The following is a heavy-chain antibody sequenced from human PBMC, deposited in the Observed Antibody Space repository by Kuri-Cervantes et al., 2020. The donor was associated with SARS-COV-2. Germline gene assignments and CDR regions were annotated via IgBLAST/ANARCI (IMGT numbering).Heavy chain of an antibody. CDR1: GGTFSSYA. Sequence: ASVKVSCKASGGTFSSYAISWMRQAPGQGLEWMGWINPSSGGTNYAQKFQGRVTMTRDTSISTAYMELSRLRSDDTAVYYCAREGVGAHKGYYMDVWGKGTTVTVSS. CDR2: INPSSGGT. V-gene: IGHV1-2*02. D-gene: IGHD1-26*01. J-gene: IGHJ6*03. CDR3: AREGVGAHKGYYMDV.